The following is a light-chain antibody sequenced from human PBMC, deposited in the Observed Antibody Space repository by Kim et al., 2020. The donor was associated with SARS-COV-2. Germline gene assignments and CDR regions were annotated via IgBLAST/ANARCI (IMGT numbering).Light chain of an antibody. CDR3: QQYDNYPRT. Sequence: ASVGDTVTITCRASQDIINYLAWFQQKPGKAPKSLIYAASSLQSGVPSKFSGSGSETDFNFTISGLQPEDFVTYYCQQYDNYPRTFGQGTRLEIK. V-gene: IGKV1-16*02. CDR1: QDIINY. CDR2: AAS. J-gene: IGKJ5*01.